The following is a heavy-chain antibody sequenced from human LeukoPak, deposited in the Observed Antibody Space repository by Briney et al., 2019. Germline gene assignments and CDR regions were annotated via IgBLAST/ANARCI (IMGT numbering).Heavy chain of an antibody. J-gene: IGHJ3*02. CDR3: ARAERRWGAFDI. Sequence: SETLSLTCTVSGGSISTTNYYWGWIRQSPGKGLEWFGCVYYSGSTYYNPSLKSRVTMSVDTSKNQFSLKLSSVTAADTAVYYCARAERRWGAFDIWGQGTMVTVSS. D-gene: IGHD1-26*01. V-gene: IGHV4-39*07. CDR2: VYYSGST. CDR1: GGSISTTNYY.